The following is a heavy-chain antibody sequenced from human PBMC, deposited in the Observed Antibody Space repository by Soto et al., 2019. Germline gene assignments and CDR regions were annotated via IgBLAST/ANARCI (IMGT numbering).Heavy chain of an antibody. Sequence: SETLSLTCAVYGGSFSGYYWSWIRQPPGKGLEWIGYIYYSGSTNYNPSLKSRVTISVDTSKNQFSLKLSSVTAADTAVYYCARDTSYSSGWYGNYYYYGMDVWGQGTTVTVSS. V-gene: IGHV4-59*01. J-gene: IGHJ6*02. CDR1: GGSFSGYY. CDR2: IYYSGST. CDR3: ARDTSYSSGWYGNYYYYGMDV. D-gene: IGHD6-19*01.